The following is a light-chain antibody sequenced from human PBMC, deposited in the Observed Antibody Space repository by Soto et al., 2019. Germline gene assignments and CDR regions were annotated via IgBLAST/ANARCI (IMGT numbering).Light chain of an antibody. J-gene: IGKJ4*01. CDR1: QSVSSN. CDR3: QQRSNWPRT. V-gene: IGKV3-11*01. CDR2: GAS. Sequence: EKVMKMSPATLSVTTGERATLSCRASQSVSSNLAWYQQKPGQAPRLLIYGASNRATGIPDRFSGSGSGTDFTLTISSLEPEDFAVYYCQQRSNWPRTFGGGTKVDI.